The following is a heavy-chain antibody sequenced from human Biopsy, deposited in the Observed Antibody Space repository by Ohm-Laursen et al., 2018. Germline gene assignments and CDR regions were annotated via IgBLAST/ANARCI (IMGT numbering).Heavy chain of an antibody. Sequence: SLRLSCAATGFTFTSYAMHWVRQAPGKGLEWVAVISYDGSGEYYADSLQGRFIISRDNPKNTVDLQMNSLRAEDKAVYFCARDVKRWDYNTYCYWQFDLWGRGTLVTVSS. D-gene: IGHD4-11*01. CDR3: ARDVKRWDYNTYCYWQFDL. CDR1: GFTFTSYA. J-gene: IGHJ2*01. V-gene: IGHV3-30*03. CDR2: ISYDGSGE.